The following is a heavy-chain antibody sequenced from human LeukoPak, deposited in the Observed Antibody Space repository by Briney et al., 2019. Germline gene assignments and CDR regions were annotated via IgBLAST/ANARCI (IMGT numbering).Heavy chain of an antibody. CDR1: GFTFSSYS. V-gene: IGHV3-21*01. CDR2: ISSSSSCI. Sequence: GGSLRLSCAASGFTFSSYSMNWVRQAPGKGLEWVSSISSSSSCIYYADSVKGRFTISRDNAKNSLYLQMNSLRAEDTAVYYCARDRGSGTYDAFDIWGQGTMVTVSS. J-gene: IGHJ3*02. D-gene: IGHD1-26*01. CDR3: ARDRGSGTYDAFDI.